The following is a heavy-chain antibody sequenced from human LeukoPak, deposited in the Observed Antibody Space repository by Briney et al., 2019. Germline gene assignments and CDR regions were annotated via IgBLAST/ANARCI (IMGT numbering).Heavy chain of an antibody. CDR1: GFSLSTSGMC. CDR3: ARIGTAQGVSVWAFDI. Sequence: SGPALVKPTQTLTLTCTFSGFSLSTSGMCMTWIRQPPGKALEWLACIDWDDDKYYSTSLKTRLTISKDTSKNQVVLTMTNMDPVDTARYYCARIGTAQGVSVWAFDIWGQGTMVTVSS. CDR2: IDWDDDK. D-gene: IGHD3-16*01. J-gene: IGHJ3*02. V-gene: IGHV2-70*11.